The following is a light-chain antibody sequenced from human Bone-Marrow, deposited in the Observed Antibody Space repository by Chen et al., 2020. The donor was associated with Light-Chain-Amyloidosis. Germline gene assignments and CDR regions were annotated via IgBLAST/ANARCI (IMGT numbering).Light chain of an antibody. CDR3: QQYGTSPLT. Sequence: EIVLTQSPGTLSLSPGEGANLSCRASQTISSNYLTWYQQKFGKAPRLLIYGSSSRATGIPYRFTGSGSVTDFTLTINRLETEDFAMYYCQQYGTSPLTFGGATKVEIK. CDR2: GSS. CDR1: QTISSNY. V-gene: IGKV3-20*01. J-gene: IGKJ4*01.